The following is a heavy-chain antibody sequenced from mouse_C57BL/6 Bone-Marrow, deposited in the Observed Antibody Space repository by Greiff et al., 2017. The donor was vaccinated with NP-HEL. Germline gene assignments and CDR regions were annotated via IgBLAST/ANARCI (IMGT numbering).Heavy chain of an antibody. CDR3: ARGLTTVVAHFDY. D-gene: IGHD1-1*01. CDR1: GYSFTSYY. CDR2: IYPGSGNT. J-gene: IGHJ2*01. V-gene: IGHV1-66*01. Sequence: QVQLQQSGPELVKPGASVKISCKASGYSFTSYYIHWVKQRPGQGLAWIGWIYPGSGNTKYNEQFKGKATLTADTSSSTAYMQLSSLTSEDSAVYYCARGLTTVVAHFDYWGQGTTLTVSS.